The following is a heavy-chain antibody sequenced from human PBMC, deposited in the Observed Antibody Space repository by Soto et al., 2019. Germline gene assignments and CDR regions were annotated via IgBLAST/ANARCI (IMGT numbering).Heavy chain of an antibody. D-gene: IGHD3-10*01. Sequence: SVKVSCKASGGTFSSYAISWVRQAPGQGLEWMGGIIPIFGTANYAQKFQGRVTITADESTSTAYMELSSLRSEDTAVYYCAAGITMVRGVISPGRYYYYGMDVWGQGTTVTVSS. CDR1: GGTFSSYA. V-gene: IGHV1-69*13. CDR2: IIPIFGTA. CDR3: AAGITMVRGVISPGRYYYYGMDV. J-gene: IGHJ6*02.